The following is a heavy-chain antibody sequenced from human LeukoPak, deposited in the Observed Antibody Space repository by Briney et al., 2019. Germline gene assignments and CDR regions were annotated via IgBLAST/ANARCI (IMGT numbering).Heavy chain of an antibody. J-gene: IGHJ6*02. V-gene: IGHV3-21*01. CDR3: ARPRNYDFLSVYPESYYYYYFMGV. CDR1: GFPFSSYS. D-gene: IGHD3-3*01. Sequence: GGSLRLSCAASGFPFSSYSMNWVRQAPGKGLEWVSSISSSSSYIYYADSVKGRFTISRDNAKSSLYLQMNSLRAEDTAVYYCARPRNYDFLSVYPESYYYYYFMGVWGQGTTGT. CDR2: ISSSSSYI.